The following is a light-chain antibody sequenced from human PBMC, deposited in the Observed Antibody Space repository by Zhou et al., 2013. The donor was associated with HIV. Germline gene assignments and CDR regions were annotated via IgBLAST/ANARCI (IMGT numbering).Light chain of an antibody. CDR3: QQYISPPLT. V-gene: IGKV3-20*01. Sequence: EIVMTQSPATLSVSPGERATLSCRASQSVSSNLAWYQQKPGQAPRLLIYGASSRATGIPDRFSGSGSGTDFTLTISRLEPEDFAVYYCQQYISPPLTFG. J-gene: IGKJ5*01. CDR2: GAS. CDR1: QSVSSN.